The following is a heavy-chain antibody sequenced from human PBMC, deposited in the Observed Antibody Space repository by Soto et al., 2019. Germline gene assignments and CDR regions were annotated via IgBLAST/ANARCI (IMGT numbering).Heavy chain of an antibody. CDR1: GGSISSGGYY. CDR3: ASTYYNFWSGYTPAYYFDY. J-gene: IGHJ4*02. D-gene: IGHD3-3*01. CDR2: IYYSGTT. Sequence: SETLSLTCTVSGGSISSGGYYWSWIRQHPGKGLEWIGYIYYSGTTNYNQSLKSRLTISVDTSKNQFSLKLSSVTAADTAVYYCASTYYNFWSGYTPAYYFDYWGQGTLVIVSS. V-gene: IGHV4-31*03.